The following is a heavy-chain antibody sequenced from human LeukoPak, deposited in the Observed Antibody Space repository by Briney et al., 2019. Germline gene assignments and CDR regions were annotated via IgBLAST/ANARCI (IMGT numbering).Heavy chain of an antibody. CDR3: ARGNGHTAMVLPGDY. V-gene: IGHV1-18*04. D-gene: IGHD5-18*01. CDR1: GYTFTSYG. CDR2: ISAYSGNT. J-gene: IGHJ4*02. Sequence: ASVKVSCKASGYTFTSYGISWVRQAPGQGREWMGWISAYSGNTNYAQKLQGRVTMTTDTSTSTPYMELRSLRSDDTAVYYCARGNGHTAMVLPGDYWGQGTLVTVSS.